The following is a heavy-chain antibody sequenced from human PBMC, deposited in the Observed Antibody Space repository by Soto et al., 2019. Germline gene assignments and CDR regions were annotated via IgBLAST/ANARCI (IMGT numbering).Heavy chain of an antibody. CDR2: IIPLLGTV. CDR1: GGTFSSDA. Sequence: QVQLVQSGAEVKKPGSSVKVSCKASGGTFSSDAISWVRQAPGQGLEWMGGIIPLLGTVNYIQKFQGRVTITADESTSTAYMELRSLIPDATAVYYCARSTIFGVVIVPDFDYWGQGTLVTVSS. D-gene: IGHD3-3*01. J-gene: IGHJ4*02. CDR3: ARSTIFGVVIVPDFDY. V-gene: IGHV1-69*11.